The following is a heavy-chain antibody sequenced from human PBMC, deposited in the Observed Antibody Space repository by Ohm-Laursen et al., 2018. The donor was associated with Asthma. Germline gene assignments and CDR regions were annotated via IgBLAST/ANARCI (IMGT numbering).Heavy chain of an antibody. J-gene: IGHJ4*02. CDR2: IYPDGGEK. V-gene: IGHV3-7*01. CDR3: ARDDCGGDCLEFDY. Sequence: SLRLSCAASGLPFSNFWMSWVRQAPGKGLEWVANIYPDGGEKYYVDSVDGRFTISRDNAKNSLYLQMNSLRAEDTAVYYCARDDCGGDCLEFDYWGQGTLVTVSS. D-gene: IGHD2-21*02. CDR1: GLPFSNFW.